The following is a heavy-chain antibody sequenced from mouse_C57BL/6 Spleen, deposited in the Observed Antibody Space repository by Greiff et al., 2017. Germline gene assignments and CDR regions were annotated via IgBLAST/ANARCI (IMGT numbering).Heavy chain of an antibody. CDR1: GYTFTDYY. V-gene: IGHV1-26*01. CDR2: INPNNGGT. J-gene: IGHJ4*01. D-gene: IGHD1-2*01. CDR3: ASFNTADYAMGY. Sequence: EVQLQQPGPELVKPGASVKISCKASGYTFTDYYMNWVKQSHGQSLEWIGDINPNNGGTSYNQKFKGKATLTVDKSSSTAYMELRSLTSEDSAVYCCASFNTADYAMGYTGQGGTVTVAT.